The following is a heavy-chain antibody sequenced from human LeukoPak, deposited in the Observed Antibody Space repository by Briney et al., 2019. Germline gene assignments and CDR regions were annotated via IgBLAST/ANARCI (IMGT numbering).Heavy chain of an antibody. J-gene: IGHJ4*02. CDR2: ISRSSTDT. V-gene: IGHV3-11*03. CDR1: GFTFTDFY. D-gene: IGHD5-12*01. Sequence: GGSLRLSCAASGFTFTDFYMSWIRQAPGKGLEWLSDISRSSTDTNYADSVKGRFTISRDNAKNSLYLQMNSLRAEDTAVYYCARGIYYFDSWGQGTLVTVSS. CDR3: ARGIYYFDS.